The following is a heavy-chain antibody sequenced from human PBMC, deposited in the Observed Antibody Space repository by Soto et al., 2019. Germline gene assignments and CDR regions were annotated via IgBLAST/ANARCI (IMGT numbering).Heavy chain of an antibody. V-gene: IGHV4-59*08. CDR3: ARAVGDPLYYLDY. CDR2: TDYSGNT. Sequence: QMQLQESGPGLVRPSETLSLTCTVSSDSISSYYWIWIRQSPGKGLEWIGYTDYSGNTNYNPSLKSRVTISGDTSKNQFSLRLSSVTAADTAVHYCARAVGDPLYYLDYWGQGTLVTVSS. CDR1: SDSISSYY. D-gene: IGHD6-19*01. J-gene: IGHJ4*02.